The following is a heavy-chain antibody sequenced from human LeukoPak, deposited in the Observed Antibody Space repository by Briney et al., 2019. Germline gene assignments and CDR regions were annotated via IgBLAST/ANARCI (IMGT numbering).Heavy chain of an antibody. V-gene: IGHV1-2*02. CDR3: ARGPRITMVRGVIVFDP. Sequence: GASVKVSCKASGDTFTGYYMHWVRQAPGQGLEWMGWIYPNSGGTNYAQKFQGRVTMTRDTSISTAYLELSRLRSDDTAVYYCARGPRITMVRGVIVFDPWGQGTLVTVSS. D-gene: IGHD3-10*01. CDR2: IYPNSGGT. J-gene: IGHJ5*02. CDR1: GDTFTGYY.